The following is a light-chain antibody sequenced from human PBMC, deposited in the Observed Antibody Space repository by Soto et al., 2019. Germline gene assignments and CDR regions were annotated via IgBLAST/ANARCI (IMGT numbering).Light chain of an antibody. CDR3: AAWDDSLSGHVV. V-gene: IGLV1-47*01. Sequence: QSVLTQPPSASGTPGQRVTISCSGSSSNIGSNYVYWYKQLPGTAPKLLIQRNNQRPSGVPDRFSGSKSGTSASLAISGLRSEDEADYYCAAWDDSLSGHVVFGGGTKVTVL. CDR2: RNN. J-gene: IGLJ2*01. CDR1: SSNIGSNY.